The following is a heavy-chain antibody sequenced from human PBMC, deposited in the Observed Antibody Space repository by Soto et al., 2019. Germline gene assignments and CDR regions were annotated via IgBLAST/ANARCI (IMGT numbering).Heavy chain of an antibody. CDR2: LWYDGSNL. J-gene: IGHJ4*02. D-gene: IGHD3-3*01. Sequence: QVQLVESGGGVVQPGTSLRLSCAASGFSFSSYAMHWVRQAPGKGLEWVAALWYDGSNLNYAQSVKGRFTISRDNSKSTVYLQMNSLKVEDKAVYYCAREINDFWSGYLYWCQGTLVTVSS. V-gene: IGHV3-33*01. CDR3: AREINDFWSGYLY. CDR1: GFSFSSYA.